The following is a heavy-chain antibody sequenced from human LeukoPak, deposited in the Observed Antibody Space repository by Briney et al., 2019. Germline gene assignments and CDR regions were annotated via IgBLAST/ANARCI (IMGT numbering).Heavy chain of an antibody. CDR2: INAGNGNT. D-gene: IGHD3-10*01. V-gene: IGHV1-3*01. CDR3: ARLPLRVGYGSEPNWFDP. J-gene: IGHJ5*02. Sequence: ASVKVSCKASGYTFTSYAMYWVRQAPGQRLEWMGWINAGNGNTKYSQKFQGRVTITRDTSASTAYMELSSLRSEDTAVYYCARLPLRVGYGSEPNWFDPWGQGTLVTVSS. CDR1: GYTFTSYA.